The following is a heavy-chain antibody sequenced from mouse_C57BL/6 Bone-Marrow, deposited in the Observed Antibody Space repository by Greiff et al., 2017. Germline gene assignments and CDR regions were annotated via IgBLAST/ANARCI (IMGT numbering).Heavy chain of an antibody. J-gene: IGHJ2*01. CDR3: ARHPPFYGSSWHYFDY. CDR2: FYPGSGSI. D-gene: IGHD1-1*01. Sequence: VQLQESGAELVKPGASVKLSCKASGYTFTEYTIHWVKQRSGQGLEWIGWFYPGSGSIKYNEKFKDKATLTADKSSSTVYMELSRLTSEDSAVYFCARHPPFYGSSWHYFDYWGQGTTLTVSS. CDR1: GYTFTEYT. V-gene: IGHV1-62-2*01.